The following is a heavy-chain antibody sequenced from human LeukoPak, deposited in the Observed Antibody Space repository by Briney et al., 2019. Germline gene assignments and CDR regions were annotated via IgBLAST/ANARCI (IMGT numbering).Heavy chain of an antibody. CDR1: GYTFTDYY. CDR3: ARDDIEWELRGIDY. D-gene: IGHD1-26*01. V-gene: IGHV1-2*06. CDR2: INPNSGGT. J-gene: IGHJ4*02. Sequence: ASVKVSCKASGYTFTDYYMHWVRQAPGQGLEWMGRINPNSGGTNYAQKFQGRVTMTRDTSISTAYMELSRLRSDDTAVYYCARDDIEWELRGIDYWGQGTLVTVSS.